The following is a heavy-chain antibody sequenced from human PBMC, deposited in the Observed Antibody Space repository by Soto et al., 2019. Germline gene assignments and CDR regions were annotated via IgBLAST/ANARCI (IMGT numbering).Heavy chain of an antibody. CDR3: ARVRGSSGPNWFDP. D-gene: IGHD6-19*01. V-gene: IGHV1-69*13. J-gene: IGHJ5*02. CDR2: TIPIFGTA. Sequence: SVKVSCKASGGTFSSYAISWVRQAPGQGLEWMGGTIPIFGTANYAQKFQGRVTITADESTSTAYMELSSLRSEDTAVYYCARVRGSSGPNWFDPWGQGTLVTVS. CDR1: GGTFSSYA.